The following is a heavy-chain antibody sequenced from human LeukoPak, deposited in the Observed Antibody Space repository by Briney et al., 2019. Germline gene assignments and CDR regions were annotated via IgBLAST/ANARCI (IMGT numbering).Heavy chain of an antibody. D-gene: IGHD3-10*01. V-gene: IGHV4-39*01. CDR2: IYYSGST. J-gene: IGHJ5*02. CDR1: GGSIGSSSYY. CDR3: ARTLPLLWFGELYPNWFDP. Sequence: SETLSLTCTVSGGSIGSSSYYWGWIRQPPGKGLEWIGSIYYSGSTYYNPSLKSRVTISVDTSKNQFSLKLSSMTAADTAVYYCARTLPLLWFGELYPNWFDPWGQGTLVTVSS.